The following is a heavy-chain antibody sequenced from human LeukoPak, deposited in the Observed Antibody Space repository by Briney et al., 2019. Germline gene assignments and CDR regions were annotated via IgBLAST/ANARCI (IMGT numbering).Heavy chain of an antibody. CDR3: AKVYAPSVAATRYGMDV. V-gene: IGHV3-9*01. Sequence: GGSLRLSCAASGFTFDDYAMHWVRQAPGEGLEWVSGISWNSGSIGYADSVKGRFTISRDNAKNSLYLQMNSLRAEDTALYYCAKVYAPSVAATRYGMDVWGQGTTVTVSS. CDR2: ISWNSGSI. J-gene: IGHJ6*02. D-gene: IGHD2-15*01. CDR1: GFTFDDYA.